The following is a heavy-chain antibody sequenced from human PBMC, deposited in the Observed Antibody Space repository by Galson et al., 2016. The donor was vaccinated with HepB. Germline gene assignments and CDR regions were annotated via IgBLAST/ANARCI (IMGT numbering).Heavy chain of an antibody. Sequence: PALVKPTQTLKLTCTFSGFSLSSTGMCVSWIRQPPGKALEWLARIDWDYDKYYSTSLKTRLTISKDTSKNQVVLTMTNMDPVDTATYWCARSDCRGTSCYFDYWGQGSLVTVSS. CDR2: IDWDYDK. D-gene: IGHD2-2*01. CDR1: GFSLSSTGMC. CDR3: ARSDCRGTSCYFDY. J-gene: IGHJ4*02. V-gene: IGHV2-70*11.